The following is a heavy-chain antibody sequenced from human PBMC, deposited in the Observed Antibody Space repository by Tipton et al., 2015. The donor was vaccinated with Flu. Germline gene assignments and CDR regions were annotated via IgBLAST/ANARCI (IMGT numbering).Heavy chain of an antibody. CDR3: ARFAGGP. CDR2: TNQDGSEE. D-gene: IGHD3-16*01. CDR1: GSTLSGSQ. Sequence: QLVQSGGGLVQPGGSLKLSCTAYGSTLSGSQIHWVRQAPGKGLEWVAHTNQDGSEEAYVESVKGRFTISRDNARNSLYLQMNSLRAEDTAVYHCARFAGGPWGQGTLVTVSS. V-gene: IGHV3-7*01. J-gene: IGHJ5*02.